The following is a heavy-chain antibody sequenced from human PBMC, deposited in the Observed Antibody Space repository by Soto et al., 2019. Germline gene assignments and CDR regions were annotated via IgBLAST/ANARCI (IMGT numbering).Heavy chain of an antibody. CDR2: IYHSGST. V-gene: IGHV4-4*02. CDR1: GGSISSSHW. J-gene: IGHJ4*02. Sequence: SETLSLTCAVSGGSISSSHWWTWVRQPPGKGLEWIGEIYHSGSTNYNPSLKIRVTFSVDTSRNHFSLNLSFVTAADTAVYYCASSGGGEDYWGQGILVTVSS. D-gene: IGHD3-16*01. CDR3: ASSGGGEDY.